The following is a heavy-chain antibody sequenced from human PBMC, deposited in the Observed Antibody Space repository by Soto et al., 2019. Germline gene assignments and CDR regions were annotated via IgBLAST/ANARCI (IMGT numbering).Heavy chain of an antibody. J-gene: IGHJ6*02. CDR1: GFTFSSYA. CDR2: ISYDGSNK. CDR3: ARGDRIAARQFGSHYYYGMDV. V-gene: IGHV3-30-3*01. Sequence: GGSLRLSCAASGFTFSSYAMHWVRQAPGKGLEWVAVISYDGSNKYYADSVKGRFTISRDNSKNTLYLQMNSLRAEDTAVYYCARGDRIAARQFGSHYYYGMDVWGQGTTVTVSS. D-gene: IGHD6-6*01.